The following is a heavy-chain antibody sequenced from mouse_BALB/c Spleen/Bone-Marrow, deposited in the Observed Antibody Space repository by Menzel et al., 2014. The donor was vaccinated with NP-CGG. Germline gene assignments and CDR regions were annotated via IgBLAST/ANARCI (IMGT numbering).Heavy chain of an antibody. Sequence: EVMLVESGGGLVKPGGSLKLSCAASGFTFSDYYMYWVRQTPEKRLEWVATISGGGSYTYYPDSVKGRFTISRDNAKNNLYLQMSSLKSEDTAMYYCARDGNYYAMDYWGQGTSVTVSS. CDR2: ISGGGSYT. D-gene: IGHD2-1*01. J-gene: IGHJ4*01. V-gene: IGHV5-4*02. CDR3: ARDGNYYAMDY. CDR1: GFTFSDYY.